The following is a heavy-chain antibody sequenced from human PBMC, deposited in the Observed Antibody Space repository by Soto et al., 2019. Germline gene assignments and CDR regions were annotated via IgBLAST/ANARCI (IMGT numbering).Heavy chain of an antibody. J-gene: IGHJ4*02. D-gene: IGHD3-3*01. CDR2: IYYSGST. CDR3: ARTFDFRSGYFDY. V-gene: IGHV4-31*11. CDR1: GGSISSGGYS. Sequence: PSETLSLTCAVSGGSISSGGYSWSWIRQHPGKGLEWIGYIYYSGSTYYNPSLKSRVTISVDTSKNQFSLKLSSVTAADTAVYCCARTFDFRSGYFDYWGQGTLVTVSS.